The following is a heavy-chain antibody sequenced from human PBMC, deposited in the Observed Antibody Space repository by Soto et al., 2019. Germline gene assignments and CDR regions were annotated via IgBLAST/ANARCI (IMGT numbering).Heavy chain of an antibody. CDR3: AKDRGSSSGWYWRSLYYYGMDV. CDR1: GFTFSDFP. Sequence: HPGGSLRLSCVASGFTFSDFPLHWVRRAPGKGLEWVAVISYDGNDESYSDSVKGRFTISRDNSKTTVYLQMNSLRAEDTAVYYCAKDRGSSSGWYWRSLYYYGMDVWGQGTTVTVSS. D-gene: IGHD6-19*01. CDR2: ISYDGNDE. J-gene: IGHJ6*02. V-gene: IGHV3-30-3*01.